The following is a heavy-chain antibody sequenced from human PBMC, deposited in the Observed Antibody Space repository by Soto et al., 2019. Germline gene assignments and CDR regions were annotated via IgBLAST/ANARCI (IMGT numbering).Heavy chain of an antibody. J-gene: IGHJ5*02. V-gene: IGHV1-69*06. CDR2: IIPIFGTA. D-gene: IGHD6-6*01. CDR3: ASATRQLGDNWFDH. Sequence: ASVKVSCKASGGTFSSYAISWVRQAPGQGLEWMGGIIPIFGTANYAQKFQGRVTITADKSTSTAYMELSSLRSEDTAVYYCASATRQLGDNWFDHWGQGTLVTVSS. CDR1: GGTFSSYA.